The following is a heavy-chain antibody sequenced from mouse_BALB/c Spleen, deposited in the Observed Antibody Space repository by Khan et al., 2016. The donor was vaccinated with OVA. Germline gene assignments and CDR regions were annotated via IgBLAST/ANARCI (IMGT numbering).Heavy chain of an antibody. J-gene: IGHJ4*01. D-gene: IGHD2-14*01. CDR2: INTHSGVP. V-gene: IGHV9-4*02. CDR3: AGGAAGYDRNDGGAMEY. CDR1: GYTFTTAG. Sequence: QIQLVQSGPELKKPGETVRISCKASGYTFTTAGIQWVQKMPGKGLKWIGWINTHSGVPKYAEDFKGRFAFSLAISVNTAYLQITNLKNEDTATYFCAGGAAGYDRNDGGAMEYWGQGTSVTVSA.